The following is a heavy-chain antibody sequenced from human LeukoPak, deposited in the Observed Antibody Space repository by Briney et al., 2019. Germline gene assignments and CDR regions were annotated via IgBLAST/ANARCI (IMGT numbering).Heavy chain of an antibody. J-gene: IGHJ4*02. CDR1: GGSFSGHY. CDR2: INHSGST. D-gene: IGHD3-22*01. CDR3: ARNGGYYTKRFDY. Sequence: SETLSLTCAVYGGSFSGHYWSWIRQPPGKGLEWIGEINHSGSTNYNPSLKSRVTISVDTSKNQVSLKVSSVTAADTAVYYCARNGGYYTKRFDYWGQGTLVTVSS. V-gene: IGHV4-34*01.